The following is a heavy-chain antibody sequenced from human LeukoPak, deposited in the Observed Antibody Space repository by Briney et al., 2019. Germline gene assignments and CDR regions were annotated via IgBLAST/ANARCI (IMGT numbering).Heavy chain of an antibody. CDR3: ARAQEAAAGGFDY. Sequence: SQTLSLTCAVSGGSISSGGYSWGWIRQPPGKGLEWIGYIYHSGSTYYNPSLKSRVTISVDRSKNQFSLKLSSVTAADTAVYYCARAQEAAAGGFDYWGQGTLVTVSS. D-gene: IGHD6-13*01. CDR1: GGSISSGGYS. CDR2: IYHSGST. V-gene: IGHV4-30-2*01. J-gene: IGHJ4*02.